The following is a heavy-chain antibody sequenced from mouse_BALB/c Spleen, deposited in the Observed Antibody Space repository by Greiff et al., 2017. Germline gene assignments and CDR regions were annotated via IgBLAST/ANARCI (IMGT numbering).Heavy chain of an antibody. Sequence: VKLQESGAELARPGASVKMSCKASGYTFTSYTMHWVKQRPGQGLEWIGYIDPSSGYTNYNQKFKDKATLTADKSSSTAYMQLSSLTSEDSAVYYCARSGKLVNYAMDYWGQGTSVTVSS. J-gene: IGHJ4*01. CDR2: IDPSSGYT. D-gene: IGHD1-3*01. V-gene: IGHV1-4*01. CDR1: GYTFTSYT. CDR3: ARSGKLVNYAMDY.